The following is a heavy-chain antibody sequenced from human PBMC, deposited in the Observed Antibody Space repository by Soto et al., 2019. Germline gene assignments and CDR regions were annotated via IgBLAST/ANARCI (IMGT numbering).Heavy chain of an antibody. V-gene: IGHV1-69*01. D-gene: IGHD1-26*01. CDR1: GGPLISYA. CDR2: IIPIFGTA. CDR3: ARSWAWELPPDV. Sequence: SVKVACTAAGGPLISYAIIWVRRAPGQGLEWMGGIIPIFGTANYAQKFQGRVTITADESTSTAYMELSSLRSEDTAVYYCARSWAWELPPDVWGQGTMVTVSS. J-gene: IGHJ3*01.